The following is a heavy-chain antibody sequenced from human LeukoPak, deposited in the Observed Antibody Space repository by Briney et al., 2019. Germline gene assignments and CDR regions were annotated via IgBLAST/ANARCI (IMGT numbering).Heavy chain of an antibody. CDR3: AKDIEYYYDSSGYYYFGFDY. J-gene: IGHJ4*02. D-gene: IGHD3-22*01. CDR1: GFTFSSYA. Sequence: GGSLRLSCAASGFTFSSYAMSWVRQAPGKGLEWASAISGSGGSTYYADSVKGRFTISRDNSKNTLYLQMNSLRAEDTAVYYCAKDIEYYYDSSGYYYFGFDYWGQGTLVTVSS. V-gene: IGHV3-23*01. CDR2: ISGSGGST.